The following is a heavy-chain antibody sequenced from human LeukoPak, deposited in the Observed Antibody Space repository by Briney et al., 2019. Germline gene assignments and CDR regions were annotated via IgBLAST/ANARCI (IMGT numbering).Heavy chain of an antibody. D-gene: IGHD4-17*01. J-gene: IGHJ4*02. Sequence: PGGSLRLSCVASGFTFNKFAMTWVRQAPGLGLEWISTVSGPGRATYYADSVKGRFTISRDNSKNTLYLQMNSLRAEDTAVYYCAKDSGTVTTWVAYWGQGTLVTVSS. V-gene: IGHV3-23*01. CDR1: GFTFNKFA. CDR2: VSGPGRAT. CDR3: AKDSGTVTTWVAY.